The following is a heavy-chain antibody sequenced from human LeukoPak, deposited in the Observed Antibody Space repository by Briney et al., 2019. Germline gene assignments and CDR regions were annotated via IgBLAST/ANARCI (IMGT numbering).Heavy chain of an antibody. CDR2: IYYNGYT. D-gene: IGHD3-10*01. Sequence: SETLSLTCTVSGDSISSSIYYWGWIRQPPGKGLEWIGCIYYNGYTYYTSPLKSRVTIFVNTSKNQFSLKLISVTAADTAVYYCARQGGDTMVRGVVRDWFDPWGQGTLVTVSS. CDR3: ARQGGDTMVRGVVRDWFDP. V-gene: IGHV4-39*01. J-gene: IGHJ5*02. CDR1: GDSISSSIYY.